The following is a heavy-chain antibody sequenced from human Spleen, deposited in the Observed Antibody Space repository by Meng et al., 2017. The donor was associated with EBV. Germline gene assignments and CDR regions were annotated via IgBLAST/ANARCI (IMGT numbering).Heavy chain of an antibody. D-gene: IGHD1-1*01. CDR1: GYKFVDYG. CDR3: ARETNFVSGDF. J-gene: IGHJ4*02. Sequence: VEYGTEIKKPGASVNVSCQSSGYKFVDYGISWVRQAPGQGLEWMGWISAHTNKKNYLQKFQGRLMMTTDTYTNTVYMELTSLTSEDTAMYYCARETNFVSGDFWGQGTLVTVSS. CDR2: ISAHTNKK. V-gene: IGHV1-18*01.